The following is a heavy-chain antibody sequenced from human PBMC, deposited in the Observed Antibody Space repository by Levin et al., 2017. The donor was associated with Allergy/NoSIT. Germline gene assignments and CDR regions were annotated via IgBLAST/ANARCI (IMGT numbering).Heavy chain of an antibody. J-gene: IGHJ5*02. CDR3: ARSGVEPHLRLDP. V-gene: IGHV4-59*01. Sequence: TSETLSLTCTVSGGSISSYYWSWIRQPPGKGLEWIGYIYDSGSTYYNPSLKSRVTISVDTSKNQFSLRLSSVTAADTAVYYCARSGVEPHLRLDPWGQGTLVTVSS. CDR2: IYDSGST. D-gene: IGHD1-14*01. CDR1: GGSISSYY.